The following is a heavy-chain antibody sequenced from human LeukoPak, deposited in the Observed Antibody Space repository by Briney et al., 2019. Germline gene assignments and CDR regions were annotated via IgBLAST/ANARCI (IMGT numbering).Heavy chain of an antibody. Sequence: GALRLSCAASGFTFSSYDMTWVRQAPGRGLEWVSSIRPSGDNTYYGDSVKGRFTISRDNSKNTLYLQMNSLRAEDTAVYYCARGGSYLSAFDIWGQGTMVTVSS. J-gene: IGHJ3*02. CDR2: IRPSGDNT. CDR1: GFTFSSYD. V-gene: IGHV3-23*01. CDR3: ARGGSYLSAFDI. D-gene: IGHD1-26*01.